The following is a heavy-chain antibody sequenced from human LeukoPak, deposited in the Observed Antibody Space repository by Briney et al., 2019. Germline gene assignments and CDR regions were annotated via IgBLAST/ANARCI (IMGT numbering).Heavy chain of an antibody. J-gene: IGHJ4*02. V-gene: IGHV4-34*01. CDR1: GGSFSGYY. D-gene: IGHD2-2*02. CDR3: ARGIRLVPGYCSSTSCYIRGVVSHFDY. CDR2: INHSGST. Sequence: PSETLSLTCAVYGGSFSGYYWSWIRQPPGKGLEWIGEINHSGSTNYIPSLKSRVTISVDTSKNQFSLKLSSVTAADTAVYYCARGIRLVPGYCSSTSCYIRGVVSHFDYWGQGTLVTVSS.